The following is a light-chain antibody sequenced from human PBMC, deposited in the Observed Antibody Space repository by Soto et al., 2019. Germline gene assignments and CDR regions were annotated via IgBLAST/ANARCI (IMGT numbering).Light chain of an antibody. CDR1: QSVSSN. J-gene: IGKJ1*01. V-gene: IGKV3-15*01. Sequence: EIVMTQSPATLSVSPGERVTISCRASQSVSSNLAWYQQKPGQAPRLLIYGASTRVTDIPARFSGSGSGTEFTLTISSLQSEDFAVYYCQQYNNWPPWTFGQGTKVEIK. CDR2: GAS. CDR3: QQYNNWPPWT.